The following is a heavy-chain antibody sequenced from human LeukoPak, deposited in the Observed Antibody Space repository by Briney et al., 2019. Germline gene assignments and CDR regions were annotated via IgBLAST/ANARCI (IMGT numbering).Heavy chain of an antibody. V-gene: IGHV4-4*02. CDR1: GGSISSPNW. J-gene: IGHJ5*02. CDR2: IYYGGST. Sequence: SETLSLTCTVSGGSISSPNWWTWVRQPPGKGLEWIGEIYYGGSTNYNPSLKSRVTISVDTSNNEFSLELSSVTAADTAVYYCARGLNYDLSPWGQGALVTVSS. D-gene: IGHD3-3*01. CDR3: ARGLNYDLSP.